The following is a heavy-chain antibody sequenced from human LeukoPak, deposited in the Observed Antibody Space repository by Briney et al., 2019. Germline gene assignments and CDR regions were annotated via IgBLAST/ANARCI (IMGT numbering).Heavy chain of an antibody. V-gene: IGHV1-18*01. J-gene: IGHJ4*02. CDR3: AGETATTVSPDY. CDR2: ISAYNGNT. CDR1: GYTFTSYG. D-gene: IGHD1-7*01. Sequence: ASVKVSCKASGYTFTSYGISWVRQAPGQGLAWMGWISAYNGNTNYAQKLQGRVTMTTDTSTSTAYMELRSLRSDDTAVYYCAGETATTVSPDYWGQGTLVTVSS.